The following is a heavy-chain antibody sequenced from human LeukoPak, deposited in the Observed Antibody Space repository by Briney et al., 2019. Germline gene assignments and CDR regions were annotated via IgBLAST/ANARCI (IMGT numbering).Heavy chain of an antibody. CDR2: ISSDGSST. CDR1: GFTFSSYW. CDR3: ARGYSSSNQPLDY. J-gene: IGHJ4*02. D-gene: IGHD6-6*01. V-gene: IGHV3-74*01. Sequence: PGGSLRLSCAASGFTFSSYWMHWVRQAPGKGLVWVSRISSDGSSTSYADSVKGRFTISRDNAKNTLYLQMNSLRAEDTAVYYCARGYSSSNQPLDYWGQGTLVTVSS.